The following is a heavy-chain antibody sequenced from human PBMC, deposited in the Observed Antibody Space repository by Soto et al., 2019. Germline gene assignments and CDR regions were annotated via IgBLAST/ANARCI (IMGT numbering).Heavy chain of an antibody. J-gene: IGHJ6*02. CDR1: GGSISSDNW. V-gene: IGHV4-4*02. CDR2: IYHRGSA. CDR3: ARERGLYGSGSYDYYYYGMDV. D-gene: IGHD3-10*01. Sequence: SETLSLTCTVSGGSISSDNWWSWVRQPPGKGLEWIGEIYHRGSANYNPSLRSRVTISVDTSNNQFSLKLSSVTAADTAVYYCARERGLYGSGSYDYYYYGMDVRAQRTTVTVSS.